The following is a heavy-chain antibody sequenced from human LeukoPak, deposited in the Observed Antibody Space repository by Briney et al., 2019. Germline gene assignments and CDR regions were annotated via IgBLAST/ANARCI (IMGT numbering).Heavy chain of an antibody. CDR1: GFTFSSYT. J-gene: IGHJ4*02. D-gene: IGHD6-19*01. CDR3: AKALSSWCPFDY. Sequence: GGSLRLSCTASGFTFSSYTMTWVRQAPGKGLKWVSTITTGDGNTYYADSVKGRFTVSRDDSKNTLYLQMNSLRAEDTAVYYCAKALSSWCPFDYWGQGTLVTVSS. CDR2: ITTGDGNT. V-gene: IGHV3-23*01.